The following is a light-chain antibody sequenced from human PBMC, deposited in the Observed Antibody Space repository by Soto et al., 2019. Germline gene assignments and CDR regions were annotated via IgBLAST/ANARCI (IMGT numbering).Light chain of an antibody. CDR3: QQYIKWPPNT. CDR1: QSVSSN. Sequence: EIVMTQSPATLSVSPGERATLSCRASQSVSSNLAWYQQKPGQAPRLLIYGASTRATGIAARFSGSGSGTEFTLTISSLQSEHFAVYYCQQYIKWPPNTFGQETKVVIK. J-gene: IGKJ1*01. CDR2: GAS. V-gene: IGKV3-15*01.